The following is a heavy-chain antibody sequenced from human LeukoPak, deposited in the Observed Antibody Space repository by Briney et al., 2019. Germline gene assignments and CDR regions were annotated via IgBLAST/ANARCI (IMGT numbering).Heavy chain of an antibody. Sequence: SVKVSCKASGGTFSSYAISWVRQAPGQGPEWMGRIIPILGIANYAQKFQGRVTITADKSTSTAYMELSSLRSEDTAVYYCARVGPSLENCSGGSCYLGPHDYWGQGTLVTVSS. CDR3: ARVGPSLENCSGGSCYLGPHDY. V-gene: IGHV1-69*04. CDR1: GGTFSSYA. J-gene: IGHJ4*02. D-gene: IGHD2-15*01. CDR2: IIPILGIA.